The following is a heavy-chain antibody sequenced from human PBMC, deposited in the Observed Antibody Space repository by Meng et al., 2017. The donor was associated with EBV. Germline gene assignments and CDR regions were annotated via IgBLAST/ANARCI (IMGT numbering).Heavy chain of an antibody. CDR1: GGSVNNESYY. J-gene: IGHJ5*02. D-gene: IGHD4-11*01. CDR2: IYYTGST. V-gene: IGHV4-61*01. Sequence: QVQLQESGPGLVKPSETLSITCTVSGGSVNNESYYWGWIRQPPGKGLEYIGYIYYTGSTNYNSSLKSRVTISLDKSKNQFSLKLTSLTAADTAIYYCARGDYTNYPRWFDPWGQGTLVTVSS. CDR3: ARGDYTNYPRWFDP.